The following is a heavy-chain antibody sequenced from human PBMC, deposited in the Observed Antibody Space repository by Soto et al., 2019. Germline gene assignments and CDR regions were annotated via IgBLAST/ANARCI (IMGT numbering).Heavy chain of an antibody. V-gene: IGHV1-18*01. CDR1: GYTFTSCG. CDR2: ISAHNGNT. J-gene: IGHJ4*02. D-gene: IGHD1-1*01. Sequence: QVHLVQSGAEVKKPGASVKVSCKASGYTFTSCGITWVRQAPGQGLGWMGWISAHNGNTDYAQKLQGRVIVTRDTSTSTAYMELRSLISDDTAVYYCARGRYGDYWGQGALVTVSS. CDR3: ARGRYGDY.